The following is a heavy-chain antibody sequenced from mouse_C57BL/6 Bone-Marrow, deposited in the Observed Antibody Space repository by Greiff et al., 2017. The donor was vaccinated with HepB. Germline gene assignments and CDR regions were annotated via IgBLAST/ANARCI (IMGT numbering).Heavy chain of an antibody. V-gene: IGHV3-6*01. CDR1: GYSITSGYY. Sequence: VQLKQSGPGLVKPSQSLSLTCSVTGYSITSGYYWNWIRQFPGNKLEWMGYISYDGSNNYNPSLKNRISITRDTSKNQFFLKLNSVTTEDTATYYCARGRDYSNLAWFAYWGQGTLVTVSA. CDR3: ARGRDYSNLAWFAY. J-gene: IGHJ3*01. CDR2: ISYDGSN. D-gene: IGHD2-5*01.